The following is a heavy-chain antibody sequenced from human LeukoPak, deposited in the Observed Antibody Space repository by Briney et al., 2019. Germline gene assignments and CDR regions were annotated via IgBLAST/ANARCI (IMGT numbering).Heavy chain of an antibody. CDR1: GYTLTELS. J-gene: IGHJ6*03. V-gene: IGHV1-24*01. D-gene: IGHD3-10*01. CDR3: ATGGVVRMVRGVIITNYYYYYMDV. CDR2: FDPEDGET. Sequence: ASVKVSCKVSGYTLTELSMHWVRQAPGKGLEWMGGFDPEDGETIYAQKFRGRVTMTEDTSTDTAYMELSSLRSEDTAVYYCATGGVVRMVRGVIITNYYYYYMDVWGKGTTVTVSS.